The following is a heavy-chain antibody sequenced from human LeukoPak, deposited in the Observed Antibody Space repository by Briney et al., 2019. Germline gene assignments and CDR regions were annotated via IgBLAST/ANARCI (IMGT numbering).Heavy chain of an antibody. CDR3: ARDDSSGEYWFDP. CDR2: VYYSGTT. Sequence: SETLSLTCTVSGGSISSYYWSWIRQPPGKGLEWIGYVYYSGTTNYNPSLKSRVTISVGTSKSQFSLKLSSVTAADTAVYYCARDDSSGEYWFDPWGQGTLVTVSS. V-gene: IGHV4-59*12. CDR1: GGSISSYY. D-gene: IGHD3-16*01. J-gene: IGHJ5*02.